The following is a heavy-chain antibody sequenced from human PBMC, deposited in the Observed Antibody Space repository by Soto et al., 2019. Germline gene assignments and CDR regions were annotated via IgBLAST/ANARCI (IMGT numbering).Heavy chain of an antibody. CDR3: ARDVVLGSGSPNYCYYGMDV. V-gene: IGHV4-59*01. Sequence: SETLSLTCTVSGGSISSYYWSWIRQPPGKGLEWIGSIYYSGSTYYNPSLKSRVTISVDTSKNQFSLRLSSVTAADTAVYYCARDVVLGSGSPNYCYYGMDVWGQGTTVTVSS. D-gene: IGHD3-10*01. J-gene: IGHJ6*02. CDR1: GGSISSYY. CDR2: IYYSGST.